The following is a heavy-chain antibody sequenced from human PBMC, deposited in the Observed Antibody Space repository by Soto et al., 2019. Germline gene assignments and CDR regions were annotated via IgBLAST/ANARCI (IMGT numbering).Heavy chain of an antibody. J-gene: IGHJ6*02. Sequence: ASVKVSCKASGYTFTGYYMHWVRQAPGQGLEWMGWINPNSGGTNYAQKFQGRVTMTRDTSISTAYMELSRLRSDDTAVYYCARDIGHMVNYHYYGMDVWGQGTTVTVSS. V-gene: IGHV1-2*02. CDR2: INPNSGGT. CDR3: ARDIGHMVNYHYYGMDV. D-gene: IGHD5-18*01. CDR1: GYTFTGYY.